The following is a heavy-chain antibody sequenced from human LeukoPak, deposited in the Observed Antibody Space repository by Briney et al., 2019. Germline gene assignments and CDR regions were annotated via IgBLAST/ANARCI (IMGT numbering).Heavy chain of an antibody. V-gene: IGHV1-46*04. D-gene: IGHD1-26*01. J-gene: IGHJ4*02. CDR2: ISPRGGST. Sequence: ASVKVSCKASGHISSTSLIHWVRAAPGQGPVWMGLISPRGGSTLYARNLQGRVTMTRDTSTSTVYMELNSLRSDDTAVYFCAREAAVGACNFDYWGQGTLVTVSS. CDR1: GHISSTSL. CDR3: AREAAVGACNFDY.